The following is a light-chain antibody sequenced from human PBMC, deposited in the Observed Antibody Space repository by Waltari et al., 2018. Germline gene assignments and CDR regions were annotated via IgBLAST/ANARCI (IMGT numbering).Light chain of an antibody. Sequence: DIQMTQSPSSLSASVGDRVTITCQASQDISNYLNWYQQKPGKAPKLLIYSASTLESGVPSRFSGSGSGTEFTLTISSLQPEDAATYYCQQSSSFLRFSFGPGTKVDI. CDR3: QQSSSFLRFS. CDR2: SAS. J-gene: IGKJ3*01. CDR1: QDISNY. V-gene: IGKV1-12*01.